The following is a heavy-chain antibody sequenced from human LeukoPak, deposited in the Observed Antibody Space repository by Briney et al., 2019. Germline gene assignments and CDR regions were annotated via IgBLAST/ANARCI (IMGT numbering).Heavy chain of an antibody. CDR3: AKHYMGSSYNRALDY. V-gene: IGHV4-30-2*03. CDR2: MYYTGRT. CDR1: GGSISRGDNS. J-gene: IGHJ4*02. D-gene: IGHD3-10*01. Sequence: SETLSLTCGVSGGSISRGDNSWGWIRQPPGKGLEWIGYMYYTGRTYYNPSLESRVTISVDTSKNQFSLKLSSVTAADTAIYYCAKHYMGSSYNRALDYWGQGTLVTVSS.